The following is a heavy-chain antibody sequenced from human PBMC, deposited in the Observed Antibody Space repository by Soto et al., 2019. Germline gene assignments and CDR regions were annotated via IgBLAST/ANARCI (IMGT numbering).Heavy chain of an antibody. Sequence: QVQLVESGGGVVQPGRSLRLSCAASGFTFSSYGMHWVRQAPGKGLEWEAVISYDGSNKYYADSVKGRFTISRDNSKNTLYLQMNSLRAEGTAVYYCAKDRYGLDYWGQGTLVTVSS. J-gene: IGHJ4*02. CDR1: GFTFSSYG. V-gene: IGHV3-30*18. CDR3: AKDRYGLDY. D-gene: IGHD1-1*01. CDR2: ISYDGSNK.